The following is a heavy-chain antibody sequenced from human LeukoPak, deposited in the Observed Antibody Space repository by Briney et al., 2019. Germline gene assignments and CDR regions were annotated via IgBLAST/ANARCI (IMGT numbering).Heavy chain of an antibody. CDR3: AKNRRVGATSDAFDI. CDR2: ISGSGANT. V-gene: IGHV3-23*01. D-gene: IGHD1-26*01. CDR1: GFTFNIYG. Sequence: GGSLRLPCAASGFTFNIYGMNWVRQAPGKGLEWVSEISGSGANTYYADPVKGRFSISRDNSKNTLYLQMNSLRVEDTALYYCAKNRRVGATSDAFDIWGQGTMVTVSS. J-gene: IGHJ3*02.